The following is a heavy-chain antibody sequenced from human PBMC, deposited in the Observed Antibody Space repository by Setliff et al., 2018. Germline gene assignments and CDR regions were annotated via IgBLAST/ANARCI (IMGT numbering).Heavy chain of an antibody. CDR2: VNDSGRA. J-gene: IGHJ6*02. D-gene: IGHD1-1*01. CDR3: ARGANSRGYYYGIDV. V-gene: IGHV4-34*01. Sequence: LSLTCDVFGGSFSGYFWAWIRQSPGKGLEWIGDVNDSGRANYKPSLKSRLTISVDTSKNQFSLKLSSVTAADTAVYYCARGANSRGYYYGIDVWGQGTTVTVSS. CDR1: GGSFSGYF.